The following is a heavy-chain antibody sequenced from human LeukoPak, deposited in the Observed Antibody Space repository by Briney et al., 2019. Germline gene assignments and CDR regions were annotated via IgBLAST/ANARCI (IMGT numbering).Heavy chain of an antibody. CDR2: ISGDSDYT. D-gene: IGHD3-16*01. CDR3: VRDTYDYVRGSPSNWFDP. CDR1: GFSFSDSY. Sequence: GGSLRLSCAASGFSFSDSYMSWIRQAPGKGLEWVSYISGDSDYTNYADSVNGRFTISRDNAKKSLYLQMNSLTAEDTAVYFCVRDTYDYVRGSPSNWFDPWGQATLVTVSS. J-gene: IGHJ5*02. V-gene: IGHV3-11*06.